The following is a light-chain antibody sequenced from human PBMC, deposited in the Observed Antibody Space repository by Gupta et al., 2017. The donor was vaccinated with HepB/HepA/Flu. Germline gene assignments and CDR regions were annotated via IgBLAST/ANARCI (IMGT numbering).Light chain of an antibody. V-gene: IGKV2-28*01. J-gene: IGKJ4*01. CDR1: QSLLHSNVYNY. Sequence: DIVMTQSPLSLPVTPGEPASISCRSSQSLLHSNVYNYLAWYLQKPGQSPQLLIYLGSNRASGVPDRFSGSGLGTDFTLKISRVEAEDVGVYYCMQALQTPLTFGGGTKVEIK. CDR2: LGS. CDR3: MQALQTPLT.